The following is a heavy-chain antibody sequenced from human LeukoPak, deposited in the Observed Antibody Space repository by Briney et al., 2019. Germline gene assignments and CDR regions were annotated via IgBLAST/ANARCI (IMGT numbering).Heavy chain of an antibody. CDR3: IMVRGVMGAR. Sequence: ASVKVSCKASGYTFTSYGISWVRQAPGQGLEWMGWINPNSGGTNYAQKFQGRVTMTRDTSISTAYMELSRLRSDDTAVYYCIMVRGVMGARWGQGTLVTVSS. J-gene: IGHJ4*02. CDR2: INPNSGGT. CDR1: GYTFTSYG. D-gene: IGHD3-10*01. V-gene: IGHV1-2*02.